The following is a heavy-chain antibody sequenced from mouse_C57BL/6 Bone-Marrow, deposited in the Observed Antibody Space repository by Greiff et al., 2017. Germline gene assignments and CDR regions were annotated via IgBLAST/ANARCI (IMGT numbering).Heavy chain of an antibody. Sequence: VKLMESGAELARPGASVKLSCKASGYTFTSYGISWVKQRTGQGLEWIGEIYPRSGNTYYTEKFKGKATLTADKSSSTAYMELRSLTSEDSAVYFCARDYWGQGTLVTVSA. CDR2: IYPRSGNT. CDR3: ARDY. CDR1: GYTFTSYG. V-gene: IGHV1-81*01. J-gene: IGHJ3*01.